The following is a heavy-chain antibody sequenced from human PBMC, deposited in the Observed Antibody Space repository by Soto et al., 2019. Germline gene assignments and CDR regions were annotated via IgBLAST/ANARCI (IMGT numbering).Heavy chain of an antibody. CDR1: GYTFTSYY. Sequence: GASVKVSCKASGYTFTSYYMHWVRQAPGQGLEWMGIINPSGGSTSYAQKFQGRVTMTRDTSTSTVYMELSSLRSEDTAVYYCARQIPMNYYDSSGYSDAFDIWGQGTMVTVS. V-gene: IGHV1-46*01. D-gene: IGHD3-22*01. J-gene: IGHJ3*02. CDR2: INPSGGST. CDR3: ARQIPMNYYDSSGYSDAFDI.